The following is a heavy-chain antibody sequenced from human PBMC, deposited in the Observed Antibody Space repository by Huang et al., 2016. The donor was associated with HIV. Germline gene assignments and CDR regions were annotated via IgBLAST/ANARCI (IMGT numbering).Heavy chain of an antibody. V-gene: IGHV3-33*04. CDR3: ARGDYYDSSGYHPGYFDY. CDR1: GFILGNYG. CDR2: IRNDGMKK. J-gene: IGHJ4*02. D-gene: IGHD3-22*01. Sequence: VQLIESGGGVVQPGKSLRLSCATSGFILGNYGMTGVLQAPGKGLKWVAFIRNDGMKKNYADSVRGRFTVGRDNGNNTLFLQMRSLGVDDTAVYYCARGDYYDSSGYHPGYFDYWGQGILVTVSS.